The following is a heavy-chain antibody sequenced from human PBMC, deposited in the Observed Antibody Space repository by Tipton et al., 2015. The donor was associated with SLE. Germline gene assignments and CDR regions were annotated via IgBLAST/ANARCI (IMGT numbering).Heavy chain of an antibody. CDR3: ARGIMGDHDY. V-gene: IGHV4-39*07. Sequence: TLSLTCTVSGDSISSSTYYWGWIRQPPGKGLEWIGNMYFSGSTYYSPSLKSRVTISVDSSKNQFSLQVSSVTAADTAVYYCARGIMGDHDYWGQGTLVTVSS. CDR2: MYFSGST. D-gene: IGHD3-16*01. CDR1: GDSISSSTYY. J-gene: IGHJ4*02.